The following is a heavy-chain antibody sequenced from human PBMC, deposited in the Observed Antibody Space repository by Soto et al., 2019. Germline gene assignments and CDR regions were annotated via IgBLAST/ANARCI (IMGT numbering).Heavy chain of an antibody. CDR3: AHCARGYSGYDYYYYYMDV. D-gene: IGHD5-12*01. CDR2: IYWDDDK. V-gene: IGHV2-5*02. J-gene: IGHJ6*03. CDR1: GFSLSTSGVG. Sequence: SGPTLVKPTQTLTLTCTFSGFSLSTSGVGVGWIRQPPGKALEWLALIYWDDDKRYSPSLKSRLTITKDTSKNQVVLTMTNMDPVDTATYYCAHCARGYSGYDYYYYYMDVWGKGTTVTVSS.